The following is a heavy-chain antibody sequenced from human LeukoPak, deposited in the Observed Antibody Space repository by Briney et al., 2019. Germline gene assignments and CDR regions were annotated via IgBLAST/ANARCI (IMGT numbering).Heavy chain of an antibody. CDR2: ITDSGRKT. V-gene: IGHV3-53*01. CDR1: GFSVSGTY. D-gene: IGHD4-17*01. CDR3: AKITKATTPNY. J-gene: IGHJ4*02. Sequence: GGSLRLSCTASGFSVSGTYMNWVRQASGKGLEWVSGITDSGRKTYYADSVKGRFSISRDNSRNTVYLQMSDLRAEDTAVYYCAKITKATTPNYWGQGTLVTVSS.